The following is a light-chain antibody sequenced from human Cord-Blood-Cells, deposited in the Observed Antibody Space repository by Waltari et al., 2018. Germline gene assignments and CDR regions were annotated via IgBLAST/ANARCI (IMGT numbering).Light chain of an antibody. V-gene: IGKV1-8*01. CDR2: AAS. CDR3: QQYYSYPWT. CDR1: QGISSY. Sequence: AIRMTQSPSSFSASTGDSVTITCLASQGISSYLAWYQQKPGKAPKLLIYAASTLQSGVPSRFSGSGSGTDFTLTISCLQSEDFATYYCQQYYSYPWTFGQGTKVEIK. J-gene: IGKJ1*01.